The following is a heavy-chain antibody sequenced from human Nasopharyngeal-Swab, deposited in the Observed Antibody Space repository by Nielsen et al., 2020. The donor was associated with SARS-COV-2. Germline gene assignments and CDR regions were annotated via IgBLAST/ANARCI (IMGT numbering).Heavy chain of an antibody. CDR2: IYYSRST. D-gene: IGHD5-18*01. CDR1: GGSVSSGSYY. V-gene: IGHV4-61*01. Sequence: SETLSPTCTVSGGSVSSGSYYWSWIRQPPGKGLEWIGYIYYSRSTNYNPSLKSRVNISVDTSKKQFSLKLCSVTAADTAVYYCARGYSYGSYYYYYMDVWGKGTTVTVSS. J-gene: IGHJ6*03. CDR3: ARGYSYGSYYYYYMDV.